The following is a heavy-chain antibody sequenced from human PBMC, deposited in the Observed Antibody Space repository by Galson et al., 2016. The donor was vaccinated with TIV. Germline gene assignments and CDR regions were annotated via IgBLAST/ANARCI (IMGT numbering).Heavy chain of an antibody. Sequence: SLRLSCADSRSTFSSSWMNWVRQAPGKGLEWVANINGDGTEIKYVDSVKGRFTISRDNAKNSHYLQMSNLRGEDTAIYYCAQWLGTSNTWGQGTLVTVSS. V-gene: IGHV3-7*01. J-gene: IGHJ5*02. D-gene: IGHD6-19*01. CDR2: INGDGTEI. CDR1: RSTFSSSW. CDR3: AQWLGTSNT.